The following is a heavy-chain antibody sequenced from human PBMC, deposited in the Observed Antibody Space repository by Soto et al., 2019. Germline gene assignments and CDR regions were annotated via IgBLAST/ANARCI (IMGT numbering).Heavy chain of an antibody. D-gene: IGHD2-15*01. J-gene: IGHJ4*02. CDR3: AREGGVVGASPVDY. CDR2: GIPIFGTA. Sequence: QVQLVQSGAEVKKPGSSVKVSCKASGGTFSSYAISWVRQAPGQGLEWMGGGIPIFGTANYPQKFQGRVTIPADESTSTAYMELSSLRSEDTAVYYCAREGGVVGASPVDYWGQGTLVTVSS. V-gene: IGHV1-69*01. CDR1: GGTFSSYA.